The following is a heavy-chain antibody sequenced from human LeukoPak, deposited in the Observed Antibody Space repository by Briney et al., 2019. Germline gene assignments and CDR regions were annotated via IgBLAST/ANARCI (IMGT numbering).Heavy chain of an antibody. V-gene: IGHV4-31*03. CDR1: GGSISSGGYY. J-gene: IGHJ6*02. CDR3: ARDVGSGFSYYYGMDV. CDR2: IYYSGST. Sequence: TLSLTCTVSGGSISSGGYYWSWIRPHPGKGLEWIVYIYYSGSTYYDPSLKSRVTISVDTSKNQFSLKLSSVTAADTAVYYCARDVGSGFSYYYGMDVWGQGTTVTVSS. D-gene: IGHD3-10*01.